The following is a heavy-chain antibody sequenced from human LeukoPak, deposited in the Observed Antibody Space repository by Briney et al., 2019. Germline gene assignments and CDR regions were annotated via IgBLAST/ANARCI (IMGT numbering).Heavy chain of an antibody. D-gene: IGHD3-16*02. J-gene: IGHJ4*02. V-gene: IGHV3-23*01. CDR1: GFTFSSYG. CDR2: ISGSGGST. CDR3: AREAYYDYVWGSYRYSDY. Sequence: PGGSLRLSCAASGFTFSSYGMSWVRQAPGKGLEWVSAISGSGGSTYYADSVKGRFTISRDNSKNTLYLQMNSLRAEDTAVYYCAREAYYDYVWGSYRYSDYWGQGTLVTVSS.